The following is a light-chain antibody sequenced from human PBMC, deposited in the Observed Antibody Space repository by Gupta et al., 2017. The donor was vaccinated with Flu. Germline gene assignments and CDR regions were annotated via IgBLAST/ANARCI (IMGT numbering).Light chain of an antibody. V-gene: IGKV3-11*01. CDR3: QQRTTWPFT. Sequence: RATSPCIANTSVSSDLPWFQQRPGQSPRRLIYHASNRASGIPARFSGSGSGTDFTLKISSLEAEDVAIYFCQQRTTWPFTFGHGTRLEMK. J-gene: IGKJ5*01. CDR1: TSVSSD. CDR2: HAS.